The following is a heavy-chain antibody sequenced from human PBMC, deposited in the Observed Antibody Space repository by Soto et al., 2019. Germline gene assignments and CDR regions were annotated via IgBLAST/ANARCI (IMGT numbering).Heavy chain of an antibody. CDR2: IIPIFGTA. V-gene: IGHV1-69*13. CDR3: ARGNLVFDH. Sequence: GASVELSCKESGGSFRSYSMRWVRQAPGQGLEWMGGIIPIFGTANYAQKFQGRVTITADESTSTAYMELSSLRSEDTAVYYCARGNLVFDHWGQGALVTVSS. CDR1: GGSFRSYS. D-gene: IGHD3-9*01. J-gene: IGHJ4*02.